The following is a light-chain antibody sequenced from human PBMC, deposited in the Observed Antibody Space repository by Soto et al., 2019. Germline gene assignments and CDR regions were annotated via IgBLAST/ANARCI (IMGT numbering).Light chain of an antibody. Sequence: DIVMTQSPDSLTVSLGERSTINCRSSQRVLYSSNNKNYLALYQHKPGQPPKLLIYWASTRDSGVPDRFSGRGSGTDFTLTISSLQAEDVAVYSCQQYYRTPITFGGGTKVEIK. CDR1: QRVLYSSNNKNY. CDR3: QQYYRTPIT. V-gene: IGKV4-1*01. CDR2: WAS. J-gene: IGKJ4*01.